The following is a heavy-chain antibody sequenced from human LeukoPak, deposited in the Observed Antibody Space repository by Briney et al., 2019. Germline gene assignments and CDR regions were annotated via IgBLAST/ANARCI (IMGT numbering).Heavy chain of an antibody. V-gene: IGHV3-30*02. CDR2: IRYDGSNK. CDR1: GFTFSSYG. D-gene: IGHD3-10*01. CDR3: AKDLTMVRGVIIPRGFDY. Sequence: GGSLRLSCAASGFTFSSYGRRWVRQAPGKGLEWVAFIRYDGSNKYYADSVNGRFTISRDNSKNTLYLQMNSLRAEDTAVYYCAKDLTMVRGVIIPRGFDYWGQGTLVTVSS. J-gene: IGHJ4*02.